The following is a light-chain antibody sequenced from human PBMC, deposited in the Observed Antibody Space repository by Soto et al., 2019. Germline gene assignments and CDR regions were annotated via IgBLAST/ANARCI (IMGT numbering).Light chain of an antibody. CDR3: QQYKIWPT. V-gene: IGKV3-15*01. J-gene: IGKJ1*01. CDR1: QSISDT. CDR2: GAS. Sequence: EIVMTQYPATLSVSPGGRATLSCRASQSISDTLAWYQQKPGQAPRLLIHGASTRAPGFPARFSDSGSGTEFTLTISSLQSEDFAVYFCQQYKIWPTFGQGTKVDI.